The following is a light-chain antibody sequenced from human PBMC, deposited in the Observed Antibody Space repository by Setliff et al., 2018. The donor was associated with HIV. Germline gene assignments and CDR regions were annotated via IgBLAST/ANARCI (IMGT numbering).Light chain of an antibody. Sequence: QSVLTQPRSASGTPGQRVTIACSVSSHNIGTNYLYWYQQLPGTAPKLLISRNNQRSSGGPDRFSGSKSGTSASLAISGLRSEDEADYYCAAWDDSLSGQVFGTGTKVTVL. CDR1: SHNIGTNY. V-gene: IGLV1-47*01. CDR3: AAWDDSLSGQV. J-gene: IGLJ1*01. CDR2: RNN.